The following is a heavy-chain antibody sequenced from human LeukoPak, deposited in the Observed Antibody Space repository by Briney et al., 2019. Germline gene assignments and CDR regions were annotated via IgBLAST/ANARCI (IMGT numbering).Heavy chain of an antibody. V-gene: IGHV1-69*13. CDR3: ARVPNDCSSTSCYTFDY. CDR1: GGTFISYA. Sequence: SVKVSCKASGGTFISYAISWVRQAPGQGLEWMGGIIPIFGTANYAQKFHGRVTITADESTSTAYMELSSLRSEDTAVYYCARVPNDCSSTSCYTFDYWGQGTLVTVSS. CDR2: IIPIFGTA. D-gene: IGHD2-2*02. J-gene: IGHJ4*02.